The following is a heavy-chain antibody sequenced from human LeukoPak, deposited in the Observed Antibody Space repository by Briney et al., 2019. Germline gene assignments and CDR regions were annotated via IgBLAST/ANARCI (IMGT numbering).Heavy chain of an antibody. CDR2: INAGNGNT. J-gene: IGHJ5*02. V-gene: IGHV1-3*01. CDR1: GYTFTIYA. Sequence: ASVKVSFKASGYTFTIYAMHWVRQAPGQRREGMGWINAGNGNTKYSQKFQGRVTITRDTSASTAYMELSSLRSEDTAVYYCARAHIVVVPAAPFDPWGQGTLVTVS. D-gene: IGHD2-2*01. CDR3: ARAHIVVVPAAPFDP.